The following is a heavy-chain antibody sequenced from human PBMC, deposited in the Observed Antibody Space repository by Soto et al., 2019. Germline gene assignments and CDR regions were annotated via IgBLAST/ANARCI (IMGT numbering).Heavy chain of an antibody. V-gene: IGHV1-18*01. CDR2: ISAYNTNT. J-gene: IGHJ5*02. Sequence: QVQLVQSGAEVKKPGASVKVSCKTSGYTFTSYHISWVRQALGQGLEWMGWISAYNTNTNYAQKFQGRVTRTTDTLPGTASLELRSLRSDDTAVYYCARDAPPTDHWGQGTLVTVSS. CDR1: GYTFTSYH. CDR3: ARDAPPTDH.